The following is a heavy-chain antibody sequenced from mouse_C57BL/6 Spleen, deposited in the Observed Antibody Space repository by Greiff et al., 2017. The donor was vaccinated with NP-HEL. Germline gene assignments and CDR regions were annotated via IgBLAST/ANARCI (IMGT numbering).Heavy chain of an antibody. CDR2: ISDGGSYT. CDR3: ARDHTTVVDTNHYYAMDY. J-gene: IGHJ4*01. V-gene: IGHV5-4*01. D-gene: IGHD1-1*01. CDR1: GFTFSSYA. Sequence: EVNVVESGGGLVKPGGSLKLSCAASGFTFSSYAMSWVRQTPEKRLEWVATISDGGSYTYYPDNVKGRFTISRDNAKNNLYLQMSHLKSEDTAMYYSARDHTTVVDTNHYYAMDYWGQGTSVTVSS.